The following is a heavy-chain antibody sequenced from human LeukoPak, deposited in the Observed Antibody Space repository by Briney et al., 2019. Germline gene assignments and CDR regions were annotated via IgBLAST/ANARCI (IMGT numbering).Heavy chain of an antibody. CDR3: AREGYGALDY. Sequence: GGSLRLSCAASRFTFNNYAMSWVPRAPGKGREWVSAIGGGGGSTYYADSVKGRFTISRDNSRNTLYLQMNSLRAEDTAIYYCAREGYGALDYWGQGTLVAVSS. CDR2: IGGGGGST. J-gene: IGHJ4*02. D-gene: IGHD5-12*01. V-gene: IGHV3-23*01. CDR1: RFTFNNYA.